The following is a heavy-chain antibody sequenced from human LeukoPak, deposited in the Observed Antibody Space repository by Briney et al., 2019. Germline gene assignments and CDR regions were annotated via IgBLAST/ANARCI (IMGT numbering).Heavy chain of an antibody. CDR3: ARARIMITFGGVGWFDP. D-gene: IGHD3-16*01. CDR1: GGSIRSSYYY. J-gene: IGHJ5*02. V-gene: IGHV4-39*07. CDR2: INHSGST. Sequence: PSETLSLTCTVSGGSIRSSYYYWGWIRQPPGKGLEWIGEINHSGSTNYNPSLKSRVTISVDTSKNQFSLKLSSVTAADTAVYYCARARIMITFGGVGWFDPWGQGTLVTVSS.